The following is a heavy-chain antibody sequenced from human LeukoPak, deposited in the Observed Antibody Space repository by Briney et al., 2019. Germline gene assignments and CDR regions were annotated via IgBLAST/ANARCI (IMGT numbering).Heavy chain of an antibody. Sequence: SETLSLTCAVYGGSFSGYYWSWIRQPPGKGLEWIGEINHSGSTNYNPSLKSRVTISVDTSKNQFSLKLSSVTAADTAVYYCARHFPRMYSSSSLDDYWGQGTLVTVSS. V-gene: IGHV4-34*01. CDR1: GGSFSGYY. CDR3: ARHFPRMYSSSSLDDY. D-gene: IGHD6-6*01. J-gene: IGHJ4*02. CDR2: INHSGST.